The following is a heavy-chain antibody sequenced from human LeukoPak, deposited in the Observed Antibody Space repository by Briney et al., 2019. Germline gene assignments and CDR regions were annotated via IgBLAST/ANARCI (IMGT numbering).Heavy chain of an antibody. J-gene: IGHJ4*02. V-gene: IGHV3-7*01. CDR1: GFTFSSYW. CDR2: IKQDGSEK. D-gene: IGHD2-2*01. Sequence: GSLRLSCAASGFTFSSYWMSWVRQAPGKGLEWVANIKQDGSEKYYVDSVKGRFTISRDNAKNSLYLQMNSLRAEDTAVYYCARGPRRYCSSTSCSFDYWGQGTLVTVSS. CDR3: ARGPRRYCSSTSCSFDY.